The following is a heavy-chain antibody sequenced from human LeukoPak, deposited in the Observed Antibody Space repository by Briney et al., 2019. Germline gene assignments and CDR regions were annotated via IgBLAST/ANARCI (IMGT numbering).Heavy chain of an antibody. V-gene: IGHV4-59*01. CDR2: IYYSGST. Sequence: SETLSLTCAVSGGSISSYYWSWIRQPPGKGLEWIGYIYYSGSTNYNPSLKSRVTISVDTSKNQFSLKLSSVTAADTAVYYCARGATTVVTIDYWGQGTLVTVSS. CDR1: GGSISSYY. J-gene: IGHJ4*02. D-gene: IGHD4-23*01. CDR3: ARGATTVVTIDY.